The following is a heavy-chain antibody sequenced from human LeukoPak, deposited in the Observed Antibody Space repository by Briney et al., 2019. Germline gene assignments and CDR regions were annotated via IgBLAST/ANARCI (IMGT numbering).Heavy chain of an antibody. J-gene: IGHJ4*02. CDR1: GGSISSYY. CDR3: ARHYVFVIGGSSFDY. Sequence: PSETLSLTCTVSGGSISSYYWSWIRQPAGKGLEWIGRIYTSGSTNYNPSLKSRVTMSVDTSKNQFSLNLSSVTAADTAVYFCARHYVFVIGGSSFDYWGQGTLVTVSS. V-gene: IGHV4-4*07. CDR2: IYTSGST. D-gene: IGHD3-16*01.